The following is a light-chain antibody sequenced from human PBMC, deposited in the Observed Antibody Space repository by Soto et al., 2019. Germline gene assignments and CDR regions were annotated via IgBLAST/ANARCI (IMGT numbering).Light chain of an antibody. CDR2: AAS. CDR1: QSLSSAY. Sequence: EIVLTQSPDTLSLSPGERATLSCRASQSLSSAYLVWYQQKPGQAPRLLMFAASSRATGTPDRFSGSGSGTDFTLTISRLEPEDFAVYYCQQYGTSPWTFGQGTKV. CDR3: QQYGTSPWT. V-gene: IGKV3-20*01. J-gene: IGKJ1*01.